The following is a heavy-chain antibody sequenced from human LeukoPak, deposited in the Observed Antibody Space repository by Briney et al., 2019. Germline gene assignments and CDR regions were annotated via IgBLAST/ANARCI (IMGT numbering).Heavy chain of an antibody. Sequence: GGSLRLSCLVSVFTVSSNYMSWVRQTPGKGLEWVSVIYSGGTTKYADSVKGRFTIYRDTSKNTLYLQMNSLRVEDTAVYYCASKLTTGSWGQGTLVTVSS. CDR2: IYSGGTT. CDR3: ASKLTTGS. V-gene: IGHV3-66*01. D-gene: IGHD4-17*01. J-gene: IGHJ5*02. CDR1: VFTVSSNY.